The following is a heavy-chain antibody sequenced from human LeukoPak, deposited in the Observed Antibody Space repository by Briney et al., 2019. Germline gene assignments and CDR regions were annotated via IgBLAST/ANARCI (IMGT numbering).Heavy chain of an antibody. V-gene: IGHV4-59*12. D-gene: IGHD3-10*01. CDR2: IYYSGST. J-gene: IGHJ4*02. Sequence: PSETLSLTCTVSGGSISSYYWSWIRQPPGKGLEWIGYIYYSGSTNYNPSLKSRVTISVDTSKNQFSLKLSSVTAADTAVYYCARDPYGSGLWDYWGQGTLVTVSS. CDR1: GGSISSYY. CDR3: ARDPYGSGLWDY.